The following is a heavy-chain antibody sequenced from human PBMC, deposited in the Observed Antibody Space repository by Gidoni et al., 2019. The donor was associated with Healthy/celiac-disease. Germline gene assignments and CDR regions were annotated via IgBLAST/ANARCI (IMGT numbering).Heavy chain of an antibody. Sequence: EVQLVESGGGLVKPGGSLRLSCAASGFTFSSYSMNWVRQAPGKGLEWVSSISSSGSYIYYADSVKGRFTISRDNAKNSRYLQMNSLGAEDTAVYYCARAGGHCSGGSCSLFDYWGQGTLVTVSS. CDR2: ISSSGSYI. J-gene: IGHJ4*02. CDR1: GFTFSSYS. V-gene: IGHV3-21*01. D-gene: IGHD2-15*01. CDR3: ARAGGHCSGGSCSLFDY.